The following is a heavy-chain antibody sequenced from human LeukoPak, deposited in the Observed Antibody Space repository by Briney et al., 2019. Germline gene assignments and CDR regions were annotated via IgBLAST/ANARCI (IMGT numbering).Heavy chain of an antibody. D-gene: IGHD3-10*01. CDR3: ARDRIKYGPFDY. CDR1: GFTFSRYA. J-gene: IGHJ4*02. Sequence: GGSLRLSCAASGFTFSRYAMHWVRQAPGKGLEWVAVISYDGSNKYYADSVKGRFTISRDNSKNTLYLQMNSLRAEDTAVYYCARDRIKYGPFDYWGQGTLVTVSS. CDR2: ISYDGSNK. V-gene: IGHV3-30-3*01.